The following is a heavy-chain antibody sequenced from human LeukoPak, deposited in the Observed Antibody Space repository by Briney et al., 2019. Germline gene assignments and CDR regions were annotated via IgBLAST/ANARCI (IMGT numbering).Heavy chain of an antibody. D-gene: IGHD3-10*01. CDR1: GLTFSSYG. CDR2: ISQDGSKI. V-gene: IGHV3-30*18. Sequence: PGGSLRLSCAASGLTFSSYGIHWVRQAPGKGLEWVAVISQDGSKIFYADSVKGRFTISRDSPKSTVYLQMNNLRAEDTAIYYCANWVSRGGYYHYYMDVWGKGTTVTVSS. CDR3: ANWVSRGGYYHYYMDV. J-gene: IGHJ6*03.